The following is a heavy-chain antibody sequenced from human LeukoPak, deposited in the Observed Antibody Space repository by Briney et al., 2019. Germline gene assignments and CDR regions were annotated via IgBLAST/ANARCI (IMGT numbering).Heavy chain of an antibody. CDR2: IKQDGSEK. V-gene: IGHV3-7*01. Sequence: GGSLRLSCAASGFTFSSYWMSWVRQAPGKGLEWVANIKQDGSEKYYVDSVKGRFTISRDNAKNSLYLQMNSLRAEDTAVYYCAPIKSPAHPLMVYAGDWFDPWGQGTLVTVSS. CDR1: GFTFSSYW. CDR3: APIKSPAHPLMVYAGDWFDP. D-gene: IGHD2-8*01. J-gene: IGHJ5*02.